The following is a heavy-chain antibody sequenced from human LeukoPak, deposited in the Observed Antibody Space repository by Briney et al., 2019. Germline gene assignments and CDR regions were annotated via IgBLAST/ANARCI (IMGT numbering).Heavy chain of an antibody. CDR3: ARHIVVRSSVREVDY. CDR2: IYYSGNT. D-gene: IGHD2-21*01. J-gene: IGHJ4*02. CDR1: GGSVSSGSYY. V-gene: IGHV4-61*01. Sequence: PSETLSLTCTVSGGSVSSGSYYWSWIRQPPGKGLEWIGYIYYSGNTNYNPSLKSRVIISEDTSKNQFSLKLTSVTAADTAVYYCARHIVVRSSVREVDYWGQGTLVTVSS.